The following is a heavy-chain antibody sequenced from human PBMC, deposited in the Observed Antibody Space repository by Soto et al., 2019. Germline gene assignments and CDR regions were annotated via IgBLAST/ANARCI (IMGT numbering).Heavy chain of an antibody. V-gene: IGHV3-74*01. D-gene: IGHD1-26*01. J-gene: IGHJ4*02. Sequence: LRLSCAASGFTFSNYWMHWVRRAPGQGLVWVSRINSDGSTTTYSDSVKGRFTVSRDNAKSTLYLQVNSLRAEDTAVYYCARGYSGTYRLDYWGQGTQVTVSS. CDR1: GFTFSNYW. CDR3: ARGYSGTYRLDY. CDR2: INSDGSTT.